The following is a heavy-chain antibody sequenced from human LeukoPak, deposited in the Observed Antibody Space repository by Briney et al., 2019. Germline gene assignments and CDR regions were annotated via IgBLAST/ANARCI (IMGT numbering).Heavy chain of an antibody. CDR1: GGSISSYY. Sequence: SETLSLTCTVSGGSISSYYWSWIRQPPGKGLEWIGYIYYSGSTNYNPSLKSRVTMSVDTSKNQFSLKLSSVTAADTAVYYCARDFVASSWYNIVVWGQGTLVTVSS. CDR3: ARDFVASSWYNIVV. D-gene: IGHD6-13*01. V-gene: IGHV4-59*12. J-gene: IGHJ4*02. CDR2: IYYSGST.